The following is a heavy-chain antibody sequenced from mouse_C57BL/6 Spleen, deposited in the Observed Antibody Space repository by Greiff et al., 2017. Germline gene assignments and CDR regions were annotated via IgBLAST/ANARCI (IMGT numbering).Heavy chain of an antibody. CDR2: IHPNSGST. J-gene: IGHJ2*01. CDR1: GYTFTSYW. CDR3: ARSLYYGSSYDFDY. V-gene: IGHV1-64*01. D-gene: IGHD1-1*01. Sequence: QVQLQQPGAELVKPGASVKLSCKASGYTFTSYWMHWVKQRPGQGLEWIGMIHPNSGSTNYNEKFKSKATLTVGKSASTAYMQLSSLTSADSAVYYCARSLYYGSSYDFDYWGQGTTLTVSS.